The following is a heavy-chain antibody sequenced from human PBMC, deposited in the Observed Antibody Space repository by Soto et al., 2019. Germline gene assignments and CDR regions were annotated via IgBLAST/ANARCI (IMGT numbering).Heavy chain of an antibody. D-gene: IGHD2-15*01. V-gene: IGHV3-33*01. CDR1: GFTFSSYG. Sequence: QVQLVESGGGVVQPGRSLRLSCAASGFTFSSYGMHWVRQAPGKGLEWVAVIWYDGSNKYYADSVKGRFTISRDNSKNTLYLQMNSLRAEDTAVYYCARSYWSGGSCYSPFDYWGQGTLVTVSS. CDR2: IWYDGSNK. J-gene: IGHJ4*02. CDR3: ARSYWSGGSCYSPFDY.